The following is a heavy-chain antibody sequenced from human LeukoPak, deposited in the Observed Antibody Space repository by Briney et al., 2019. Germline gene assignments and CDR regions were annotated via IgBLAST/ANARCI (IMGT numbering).Heavy chain of an antibody. D-gene: IGHD3-22*01. CDR2: ISSSSSYI. J-gene: IGHJ3*02. V-gene: IGHV3-21*01. Sequence: PGGSLRLSCAASGFTFSSYSMNWVRQAPGKGLEWVSSISSSSSYIYYADSVKGRFTISRDNAKNSLYLQMNSLRAEDTAVYYCARDLWGYYDSSGYYYWTSAFDIWGQGTMVTVSS. CDR3: ARDLWGYYDSSGYYYWTSAFDI. CDR1: GFTFSSYS.